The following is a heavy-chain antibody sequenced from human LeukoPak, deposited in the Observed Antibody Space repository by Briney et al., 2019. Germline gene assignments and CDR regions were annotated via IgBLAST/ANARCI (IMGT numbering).Heavy chain of an antibody. CDR2: IYYSGST. J-gene: IGHJ4*02. V-gene: IGHV4-59*01. Sequence: LETLSLTCTVSGGSISNYQWSWVRQPPGKGLEWIGYIYYSGSTNYNPSLKSRVTISVDTSKNQFSLKLSSVTAADTAVYYCARGVAPGGGIYYFDYWGQGTLVTVSS. D-gene: IGHD2-15*01. CDR3: ARGVAPGGGIYYFDY. CDR1: GGSISNYQ.